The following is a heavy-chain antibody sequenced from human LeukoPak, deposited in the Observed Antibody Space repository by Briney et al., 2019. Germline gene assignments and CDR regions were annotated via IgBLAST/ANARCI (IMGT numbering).Heavy chain of an antibody. CDR3: ARVNIAYYSYGVDV. D-gene: IGHD2/OR15-2a*01. V-gene: IGHV4-4*07. CDR2: MYTSGSS. J-gene: IGHJ6*02. Sequence: SETLSLTCTVSGGSIGSYHWSWIRQPAGKGLEWIGHMYTSGSSNYNPSLKSRLTMSVDTSRNQFSLKLSSVTAADTAVYYCARVNIAYYSYGVDVWGQGTTVTVSS. CDR1: GGSIGSYH.